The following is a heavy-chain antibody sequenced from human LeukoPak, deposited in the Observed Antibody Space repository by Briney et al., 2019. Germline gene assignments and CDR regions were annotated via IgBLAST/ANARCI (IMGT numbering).Heavy chain of an antibody. Sequence: GASVKVSCKASGYTFTSYDINWVRQATGQGLEWMGWMNPNSGNTGYAQKFQGRVTMTRNTSISTAYMELSSLRSEDTAVYYCARVIYYYYGVDVWGQGTTVTVSS. J-gene: IGHJ6*02. CDR2: MNPNSGNT. CDR3: ARVIYYYYGVDV. V-gene: IGHV1-8*02. CDR1: GYTFTSYD.